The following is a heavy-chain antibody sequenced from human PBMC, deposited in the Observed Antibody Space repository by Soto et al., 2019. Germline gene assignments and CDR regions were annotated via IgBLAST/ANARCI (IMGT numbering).Heavy chain of an antibody. CDR2: IDYSGNT. D-gene: IGHD3-3*01. J-gene: IGHJ5*02. Sequence: PSETLSLTCTVSGVSITSGDYYWNWIRQPPGKGLEWIGNIDYSGNTYYNPSLKSRVTISLDTSKNQFSLKLSSVTAADTAVYYCASFGVASMNWFDPWGQGTLVTVS. CDR3: ASFGVASMNWFDP. V-gene: IGHV4-30-4*01. CDR1: GVSITSGDYY.